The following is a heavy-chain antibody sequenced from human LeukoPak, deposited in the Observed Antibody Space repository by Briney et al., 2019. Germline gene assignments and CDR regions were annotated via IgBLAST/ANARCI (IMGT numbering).Heavy chain of an antibody. D-gene: IGHD3-22*01. J-gene: IGHJ4*02. CDR2: IYYRGTT. CDR1: GGSITDDNYY. V-gene: IGHV4-39*01. CDR3: ARHRYYYDKSAFSFDS. Sequence: SETLSLTCSVSGGSITDDNYYWGWIRQPPGKGLEWIGAIYYRGTTSYMPSLKSRVTLSVDTSKNQFSLKLASVTAADTSVYYCARHRYYYDKSAFSFDSWGQGTLVTVSS.